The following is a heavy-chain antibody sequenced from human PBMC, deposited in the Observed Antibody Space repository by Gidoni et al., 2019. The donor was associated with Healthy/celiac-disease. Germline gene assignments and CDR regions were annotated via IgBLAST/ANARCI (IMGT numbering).Heavy chain of an antibody. J-gene: IGHJ4*02. Sequence: QVQLQESGPGLVKPSQTLSLTCTVSGGSISSGSYYWSWIRQPAGKGLEWIGRIYTSGSNNYNPSLKSRVTISVDTSKNQFSLKLSSVTAADTAVYYCAREWGGEGYCYGIDYWVQGTLVTVSS. CDR2: IYTSGSN. D-gene: IGHD5-18*01. CDR1: GGSISSGSYY. V-gene: IGHV4-61*02. CDR3: AREWGGEGYCYGIDY.